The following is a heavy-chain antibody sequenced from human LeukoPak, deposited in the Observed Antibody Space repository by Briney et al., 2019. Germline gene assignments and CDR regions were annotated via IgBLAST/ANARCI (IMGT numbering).Heavy chain of an antibody. CDR3: AKILYGSGYFLLDS. CDR2: VSPSGDIT. D-gene: IGHD3-3*01. V-gene: IGHV3-23*01. J-gene: IGHJ4*02. Sequence: GGSLRLSCAASGFIFSSHGMNWVRQAPGKGLEWVSGVSPSGDITYYADSVKGRFTISRDNSKNTLYLQMNSLRAEDTAIYYCAKILYGSGYFLLDSWGQGTLVTVSS. CDR1: GFIFSSHG.